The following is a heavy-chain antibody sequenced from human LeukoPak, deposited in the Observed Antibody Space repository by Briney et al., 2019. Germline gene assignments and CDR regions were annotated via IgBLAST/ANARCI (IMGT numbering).Heavy chain of an antibody. CDR1: GYTFTSYG. CDR2: IIPIFGTA. V-gene: IGHV1-69*13. CDR3: ARDRMVRGVKGDYYYMDV. Sequence: GASVKVSCKASGYTFTSYGISWVRQAPGQGLEWMGGIIPIFGTANYAQKFQGRVTITADESTSTAYMELSSLRSEDTAMYYCARDRMVRGVKGDYYYMDVWGKGTTVTISS. D-gene: IGHD3-10*01. J-gene: IGHJ6*03.